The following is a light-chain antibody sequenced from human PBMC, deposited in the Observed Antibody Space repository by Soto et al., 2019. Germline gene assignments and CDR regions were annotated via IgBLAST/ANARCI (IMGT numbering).Light chain of an antibody. J-gene: IGLJ1*01. CDR2: EVY. CDR3: TPSARSKDTCFV. CDR1: STDIGGYNY. Sequence: QSVLTQPPSASGSPGQSVTISCTGTSTDIGGYNYVSWYQQQPGKAPTLLIYEVYKRPSGVPDRFSGSKSGNTASLTVSGLQGDDDADYYCTPSARSKDTCFVFGGGTKVTVL. V-gene: IGLV2-8*01.